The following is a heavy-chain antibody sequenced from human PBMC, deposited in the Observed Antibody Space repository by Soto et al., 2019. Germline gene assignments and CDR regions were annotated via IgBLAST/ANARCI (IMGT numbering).Heavy chain of an antibody. CDR2: ISGSGGST. J-gene: IGHJ6*02. Sequence: PGGSLRLSCAASGFTFSSYATSWVRQAPGKGLEWVSAISGSGGSTYYADSVKGRFTISRDNSKNTLYLQMNSLRAEDTAVYYCANQYCSSTSCTPMDVWGQGTTVTVSS. V-gene: IGHV3-23*01. CDR1: GFTFSSYA. CDR3: ANQYCSSTSCTPMDV. D-gene: IGHD2-2*01.